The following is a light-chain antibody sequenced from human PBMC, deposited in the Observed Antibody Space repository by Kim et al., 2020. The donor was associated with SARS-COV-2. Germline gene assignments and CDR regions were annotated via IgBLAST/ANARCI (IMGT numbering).Light chain of an antibody. V-gene: IGKV1-39*01. J-gene: IGKJ2*01. CDR1: QSISTD. CDR2: SAS. Sequence: SASIGDRVNITCRASQSISTDLHWYQQKPGKGPKLLISSASSVQGGVPSRFSGRGSGTDFTLTISSLQPEDFATYYCQQSHRFPRTFGQGTKLEI. CDR3: QQSHRFPRT.